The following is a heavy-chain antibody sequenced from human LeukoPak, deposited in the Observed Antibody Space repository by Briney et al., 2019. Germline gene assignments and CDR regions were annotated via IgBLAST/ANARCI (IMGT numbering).Heavy chain of an antibody. CDR1: GYSFTSYW. Sequence: GESLKISCKGSGYSFTSYWIGWVRQMPGKGLEWMGIIYPCDSDTRYSPSFQGQVTISADKSISTAYLQWSSLKASDTAMYYCATQRGYYYDSSGYPYYFDYWGQGTLVTVSS. J-gene: IGHJ4*02. V-gene: IGHV5-51*01. D-gene: IGHD3-22*01. CDR3: ATQRGYYYDSSGYPYYFDY. CDR2: IYPCDSDT.